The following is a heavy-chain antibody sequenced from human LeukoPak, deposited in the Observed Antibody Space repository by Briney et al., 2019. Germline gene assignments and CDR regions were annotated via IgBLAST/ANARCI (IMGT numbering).Heavy chain of an antibody. D-gene: IGHD3-10*01. CDR1: GGSISSGDNY. CDR2: IYYTGST. V-gene: IGHV4-30-4*01. J-gene: IGHJ4*02. CDR3: ARSNAITMVN. Sequence: SETLSLTCSVSGGSISSGDNYWSWVRQPPGKGLEWIGYIYYTGSTYYNPSLKSRVTISVDTSKNQFSLKLSSVTAADTAVYYCARSNAITMVNWGQGTLVTVSS.